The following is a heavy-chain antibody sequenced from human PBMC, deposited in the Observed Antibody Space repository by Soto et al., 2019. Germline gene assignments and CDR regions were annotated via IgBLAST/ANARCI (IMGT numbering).Heavy chain of an antibody. CDR2: IDWDDDK. CDR1: GFSLSTSGMR. Sequence: SGPTLVNPTQTLTLTCTFSGFSLSTSGMRVSWIRQPPGKALEWLARIDWDDDKFYSTSLKTRLTISKDTSKNQVVLTMTNMDPVDTATYYCVHSWFGVTIFGVVPRGFDYWGQGTLVTVSS. J-gene: IGHJ4*02. D-gene: IGHD3-3*01. V-gene: IGHV2-70*12. CDR3: VHSWFGVTIFGVVPRGFDY.